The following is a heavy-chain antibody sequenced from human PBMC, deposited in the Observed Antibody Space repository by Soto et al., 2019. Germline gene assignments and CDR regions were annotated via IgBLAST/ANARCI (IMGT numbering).Heavy chain of an antibody. D-gene: IGHD1-26*01. CDR1: GFTFSSYA. CDR2: VTGSGGSI. V-gene: IGHV3-23*01. J-gene: IGHJ4*02. CDR3: AKSSGDYYNPFDS. Sequence: GGSLRLSCAASGFTFSSYAMSWVRQAPGKGLEWVSGVTGSGGSIYYTDSVKGRFTISRDKSKNTLDLQMNSLRAEDTAFYYCAKSSGDYYNPFDSWGQGTLVTVSS.